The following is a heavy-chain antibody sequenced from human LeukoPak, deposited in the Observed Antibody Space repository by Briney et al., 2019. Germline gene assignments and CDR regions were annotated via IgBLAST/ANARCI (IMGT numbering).Heavy chain of an antibody. CDR2: ISGSGSDT. J-gene: IGHJ4*02. D-gene: IGHD3-16*01. CDR3: AKGFGGMITFGGVPGY. CDR1: GFTFSHYA. Sequence: GGSLRLSCAASGFTFSHYAMSWVRQAPGKGLERVSGISGSGSDTFYADSVKGRFAISRDNSKNTLYLQMNSLRAEDTAVYYCAKGFGGMITFGGVPGYWGQGTLVTVSS. V-gene: IGHV3-23*01.